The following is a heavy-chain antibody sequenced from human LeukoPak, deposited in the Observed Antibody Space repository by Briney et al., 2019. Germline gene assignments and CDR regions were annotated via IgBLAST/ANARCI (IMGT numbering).Heavy chain of an antibody. CDR1: GFTFSSYE. CDR3: AREGLDYGSGSYYGVDY. CDR2: ISSSGSTI. Sequence: GGSLRLSCAASGFTFSSYEMNWVRQAPGKGLEWVSYISSSGSTIYYADSVKGRFTISRDNAKNSLYLQMNSLRAEDTAVYYCAREGLDYGSGSYYGVDYWGQGTLVTVSS. V-gene: IGHV3-48*03. D-gene: IGHD3-10*01. J-gene: IGHJ4*02.